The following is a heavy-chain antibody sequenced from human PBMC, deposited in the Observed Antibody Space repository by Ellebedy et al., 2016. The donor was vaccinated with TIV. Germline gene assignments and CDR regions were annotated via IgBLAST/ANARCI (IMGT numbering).Heavy chain of an antibody. V-gene: IGHV3-23*01. CDR1: GIRFGDFF. CDR2: ISAGGDDP. CDR3: REGHYSDV. J-gene: IGHJ4*02. Sequence: GGSLRLPXATSGIRFGDFFMSWVRQAPGRGLQWVSTISAGGDDPYLADSVKGRFTISRDNSRNILYLQMSSLRDEDSAIHYCREGHYSDVWGQGTQVTVSA.